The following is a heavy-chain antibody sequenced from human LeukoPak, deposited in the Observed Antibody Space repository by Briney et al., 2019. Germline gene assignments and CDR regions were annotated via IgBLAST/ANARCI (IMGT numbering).Heavy chain of an antibody. CDR2: IYHSGST. J-gene: IGHJ4*02. Sequence: SQTLSLTCAVSGGSISSGGYSWSWIRQPPGKGLEWIGYIYHSGSTYYNPSLKSRVTISVDRSKNQFSLKLSSVTAADTAVYYCARGGYSGYDLMGDYFDYWGRGTLVTVSS. CDR3: ARGGYSGYDLMGDYFDY. CDR1: GGSISSGGYS. D-gene: IGHD5-12*01. V-gene: IGHV4-30-2*01.